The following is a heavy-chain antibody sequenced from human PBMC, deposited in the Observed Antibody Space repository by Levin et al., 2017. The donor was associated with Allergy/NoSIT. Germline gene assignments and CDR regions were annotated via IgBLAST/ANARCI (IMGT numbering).Heavy chain of an antibody. V-gene: IGHV4-30-2*01. D-gene: IGHD1-26*01. J-gene: IGHJ3*02. Sequence: NASETLSLTCAVSGGSISSGGYSWSWIRQPPGKGLEWIGYIYHSGSTYYNPSLKSRVTISVDRSKNQFSLKLSSVTAADTAVYYCARDQEGGAFDIWGQGTMVTVSS. CDR2: IYHSGST. CDR3: ARDQEGGAFDI. CDR1: GGSISSGGYS.